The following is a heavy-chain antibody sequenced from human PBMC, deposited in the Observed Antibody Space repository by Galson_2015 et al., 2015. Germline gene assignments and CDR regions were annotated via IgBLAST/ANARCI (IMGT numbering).Heavy chain of an antibody. Sequence: PALVKPTQTLTLTCTVSGFSLSNARMGVSWIRQPPGKALEWLAHIFSNDEKSYSTSLKSRLTISKDTSKSQVVLTMTNMDPVDTATYYCARHIVVVVAARDSADAFDIWGQGTMVTVSS. J-gene: IGHJ3*02. D-gene: IGHD2-15*01. CDR3: ARHIVVVVAARDSADAFDI. CDR1: GFSLSNARMG. V-gene: IGHV2-26*01. CDR2: IFSNDEK.